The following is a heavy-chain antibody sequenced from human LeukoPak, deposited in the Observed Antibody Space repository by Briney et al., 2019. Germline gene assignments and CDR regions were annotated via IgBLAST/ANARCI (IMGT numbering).Heavy chain of an antibody. Sequence: SETLSLTCTVGGGSLSGHYWGWIRQPPGKGLELVGQIYYTGTTFYNPSLNSRVTITLDTFRNQFSLRLTSVIAADTAVYYCARFSWGCSTASCYLTNWGQGALVTVSS. CDR3: ARFSWGCSTASCYLTN. D-gene: IGHD2-2*01. CDR1: GGSLSGHY. J-gene: IGHJ4*02. V-gene: IGHV4-59*11. CDR2: IYYTGTT.